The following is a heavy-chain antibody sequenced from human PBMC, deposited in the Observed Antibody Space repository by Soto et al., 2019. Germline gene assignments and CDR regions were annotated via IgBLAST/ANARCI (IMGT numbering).Heavy chain of an antibody. Sequence: EVQLVESGGGLVQPGGSLRLSCAASGFTFSSYWMSWVRQAPGKGLEWVANIKQDGSEKYYVDSVKGRFTISRDNAKNSLYLQMNCLRAEDTAVYYCARGCSSTSCYAFDIWGQGTMVTVSS. J-gene: IGHJ3*02. CDR2: IKQDGSEK. V-gene: IGHV3-7*01. CDR3: ARGCSSTSCYAFDI. CDR1: GFTFSSYW. D-gene: IGHD2-2*01.